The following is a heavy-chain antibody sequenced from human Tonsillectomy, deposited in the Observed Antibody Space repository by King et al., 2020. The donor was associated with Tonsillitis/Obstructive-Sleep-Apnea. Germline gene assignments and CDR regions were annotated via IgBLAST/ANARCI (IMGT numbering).Heavy chain of an antibody. CDR1: GFTFSSYS. Sequence: VKLVESGGGLVKPGGSLRLSCAASGFTFSSYSMNWVRQAPGKGLEWVSSISSSSSYIYYADSVKGRFTISRVNAKNSLYLQMNSLRAEDTAVYYCARDRYCSSTSCYGPYNDASDIWGQGTMVTVSS. CDR3: ARDRYCSSTSCYGPYNDASDI. CDR2: ISSSSSYI. D-gene: IGHD2-2*01. V-gene: IGHV3-21*01. J-gene: IGHJ3*02.